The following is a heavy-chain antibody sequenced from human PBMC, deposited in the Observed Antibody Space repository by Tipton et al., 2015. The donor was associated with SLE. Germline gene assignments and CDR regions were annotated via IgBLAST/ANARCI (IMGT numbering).Heavy chain of an antibody. CDR2: INSDNGNT. Sequence: QLVQSGAEVRRPGASVKISCKASGYSFTRYAIHWVRQAPGQSLEWMGWINSDNGNTKYSEELEGRLTITRDTSAGTAYMKLRRLTSDDMAVYYCAREGLILGAEYNWFDPWGQGTLVTVSS. CDR1: GYSFTRYA. CDR3: AREGLILGAEYNWFDP. V-gene: IGHV1-3*03. D-gene: IGHD3-16*01. J-gene: IGHJ5*02.